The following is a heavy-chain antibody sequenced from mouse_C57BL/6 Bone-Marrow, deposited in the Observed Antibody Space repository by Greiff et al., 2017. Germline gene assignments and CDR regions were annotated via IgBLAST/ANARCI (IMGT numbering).Heavy chain of an antibody. D-gene: IGHD1-1*01. J-gene: IGHJ1*03. CDR2: IYPGDGDT. CDR1: GYAFSSSW. CDR3: ATLHYDGSSWYFDV. Sequence: QVQLKESGPELVKPGASVKISCKASGYAFSSSWMNWVQQRPGKGLEWIGRIYPGDGDTNYNGKFKGKATLTADKSSSTAYMQLSSLTSEDSAVYFCATLHYDGSSWYFDVWGTGTTVTVSS. V-gene: IGHV1-82*01.